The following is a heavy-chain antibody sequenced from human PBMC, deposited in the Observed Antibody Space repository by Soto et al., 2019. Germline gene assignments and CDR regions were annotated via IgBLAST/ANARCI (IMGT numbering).Heavy chain of an antibody. CDR3: AKDQGYSTSYYGYVDL. CDR1: GFTFDDYA. D-gene: IGHD6-13*01. Sequence: EVQLVESGGGLVQPGRSLRLSCAASGFTFDDYAMHWVRQPPGKGLGWVSGITWNSGIIGYADSVQGRFTISRDNAKNSLYLQMNSLRPEDTALYYCAKDQGYSTSYYGYVDLWGRGTLVTVSS. CDR2: ITWNSGII. J-gene: IGHJ2*01. V-gene: IGHV3-9*01.